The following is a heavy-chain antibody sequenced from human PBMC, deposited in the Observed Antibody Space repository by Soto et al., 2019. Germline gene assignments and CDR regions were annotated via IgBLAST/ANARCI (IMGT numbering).Heavy chain of an antibody. D-gene: IGHD3-16*01. J-gene: IGHJ4*02. V-gene: IGHV3-7*01. CDR1: GFNVMSYW. CDR3: ARDIGFDYVN. CDR2: VKEDGSEL. Sequence: GGSLRLSCAVSGFNVMSYWRSWVRQAPGKGLEWVASVKEDGSELYYLHSVRGRFSMTRDSAGNALHLTMNYLSAEDTGVYFCARDIGFDYVNWGQGIPVTVSS.